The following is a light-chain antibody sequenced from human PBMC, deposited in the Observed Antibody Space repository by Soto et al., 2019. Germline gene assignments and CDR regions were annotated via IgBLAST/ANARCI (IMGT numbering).Light chain of an antibody. CDR1: SSNIGSNP. V-gene: IGLV1-44*01. CDR2: NNN. CDR3: AAWDDSLNGVL. J-gene: IGLJ2*01. Sequence: QSVLTQPPSASGTPGQRVTISCSGSSSNIGSNPVHWYQQVPGTAPKLLIHNNNQRPSGVPARFSGSKSGTSASLAISGLQSEDEAYYYCAAWDDSLNGVLFGGGTKLTVL.